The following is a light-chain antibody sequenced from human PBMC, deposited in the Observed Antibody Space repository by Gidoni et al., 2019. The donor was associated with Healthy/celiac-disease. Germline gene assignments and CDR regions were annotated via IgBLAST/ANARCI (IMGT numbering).Light chain of an antibody. J-gene: IGKJ3*01. CDR2: AAS. V-gene: IGKV1-9*01. Sequence: IQFTQSPSSLSASVGDRVTITCRASQGISSYLALYQQKPGKAPKLLIYAASTVQSGVPSRFSGSGSGTDFTLTISSLQPEDVANYYCQQLSSYFTFGPGTKVDIK. CDR1: QGISSY. CDR3: QQLSSYFT.